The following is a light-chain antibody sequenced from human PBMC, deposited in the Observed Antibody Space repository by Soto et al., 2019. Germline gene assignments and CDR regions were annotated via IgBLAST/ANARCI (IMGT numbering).Light chain of an antibody. CDR3: QVWETISDHVF. Sequence: SYELTQPPSVSVAPGQTASITCGGDNIGSKSVHWYQQKPGQAPVLVVYDDSRRPSGIPERFSGSNSGNTATLTISRVEAGDEADYYCQVWETISDHVFFGGGTQLTVL. CDR1: NIGSKS. J-gene: IGLJ7*01. CDR2: DDS. V-gene: IGLV3-21*02.